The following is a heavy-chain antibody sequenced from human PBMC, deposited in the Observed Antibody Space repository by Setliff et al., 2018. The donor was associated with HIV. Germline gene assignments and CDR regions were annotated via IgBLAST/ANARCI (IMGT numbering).Heavy chain of an antibody. CDR3: ARGDRWFGYNYGRVDQ. V-gene: IGHV4-30-4*01. CDR2: IYYSGSV. Sequence: PSETLSLTCSVSGGAISGSGYYWSWIRQPPGKALEWIGYIYYSGSVYYNPSLKSRLTISVDTSKNQFSLKLSSATAADTAVYYCARGDRWFGYNYGRVDQWGQGTLVTVSS. D-gene: IGHD5-18*01. CDR1: GGAISGSGYY. J-gene: IGHJ4*02.